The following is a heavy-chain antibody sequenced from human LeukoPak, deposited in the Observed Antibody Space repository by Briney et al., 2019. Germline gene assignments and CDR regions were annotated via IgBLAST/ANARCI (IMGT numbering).Heavy chain of an antibody. J-gene: IGHJ4*02. CDR3: ATTREAYGESY. D-gene: IGHD3-16*01. CDR2: INHSGST. Sequence: SETLSLTCAVYGGSFSGYYWIWIRQPPGKGLEWIGEINHSGSTNYNPSLKSRVTISVDTSKNQCSLKLSAVTAADTAVYYCATTREAYGESYWGQGTLVTVSS. CDR1: GGSFSGYY. V-gene: IGHV4-34*01.